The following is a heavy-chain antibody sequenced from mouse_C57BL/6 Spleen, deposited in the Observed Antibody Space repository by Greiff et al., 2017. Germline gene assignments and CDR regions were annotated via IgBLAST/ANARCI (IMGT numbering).Heavy chain of an antibody. CDR1: GFTFSDYY. J-gene: IGHJ1*03. CDR3: ARHDYGSSYEWYFDV. CDR2: ISNGGGST. Sequence: EVQRVESGGGLVQPGGSLQLSCAASGFTFSDYYMYWVRQTPEKRLEWVAYISNGGGSTYYPDTVKGRFPISRDNAKNTLYLQMSRLKSEDTAMYYCARHDYGSSYEWYFDVWGTGTTVTVSS. D-gene: IGHD1-1*01. V-gene: IGHV5-12*01.